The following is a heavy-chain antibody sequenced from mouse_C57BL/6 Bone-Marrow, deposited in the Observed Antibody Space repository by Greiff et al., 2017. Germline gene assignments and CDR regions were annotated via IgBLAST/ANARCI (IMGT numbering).Heavy chain of an antibody. D-gene: IGHD1-1*01. J-gene: IGHJ4*01. CDR2: IRSKSNNYAT. V-gene: IGHV10-1*01. Sequence: EVQLVESGGGLVQPKGSLKLSCAASGFSFNTYAMNWVRQAPGKGLEWVARIRSKSNNYATYYVDSVKDRFTISRDDSERMLYLQMNNLKAEDTAMYYCLRQYSSSYAMDYWGQGTSVTVSS. CDR1: GFSFNTYA. CDR3: LRQYSSSYAMDY.